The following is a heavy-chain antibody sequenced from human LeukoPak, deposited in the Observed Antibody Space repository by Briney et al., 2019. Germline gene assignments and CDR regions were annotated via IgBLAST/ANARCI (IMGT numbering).Heavy chain of an antibody. Sequence: ASVKVSCKAPGYTFTSHGISWVRQAPGQGLEWMGWISTYNGNTNYAQKLQGRVSMTTDTSTSTAYMELRSLRSDDTAVYYCARMYYYDSSGYYVTGAFDIWGQGTMVTVSS. J-gene: IGHJ3*02. CDR3: ARMYYYDSSGYYVTGAFDI. CDR1: GYTFTSHG. V-gene: IGHV1-18*01. CDR2: ISTYNGNT. D-gene: IGHD3-22*01.